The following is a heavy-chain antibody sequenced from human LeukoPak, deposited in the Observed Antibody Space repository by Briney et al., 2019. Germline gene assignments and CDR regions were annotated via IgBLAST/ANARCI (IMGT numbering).Heavy chain of an antibody. J-gene: IGHJ4*02. CDR3: AKDKLQLLILDYFDY. CDR2: VSYDGSNK. Sequence: GGSLRLSCAASGFNFRSYGMHWVRQTPGKGLGGVAVVSYDGSNKYYADSVKGRFTISRDNSKNTLYLQMNSLRPEDMAVYYCAKDKLQLLILDYFDYWGQVTLVTVSS. V-gene: IGHV3-30*18. D-gene: IGHD4-11*01. CDR1: GFNFRSYG.